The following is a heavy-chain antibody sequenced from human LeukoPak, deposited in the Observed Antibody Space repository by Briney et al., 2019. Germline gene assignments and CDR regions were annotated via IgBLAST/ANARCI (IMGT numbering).Heavy chain of an antibody. CDR2: MNPNSANT. CDR3: ARAGQACSSTSCYLMYAFDI. J-gene: IGHJ3*02. Sequence: GASVKVSCKASGYTFTSYDINWVRQATGQGLEWMGWMNPNSANTGYAQKFQGRVTMTRNTSISTAYMELSSLRSEDTAVYYCARAGQACSSTSCYLMYAFDIWGQGTMVTVSS. D-gene: IGHD2-2*01. V-gene: IGHV1-8*01. CDR1: GYTFTSYD.